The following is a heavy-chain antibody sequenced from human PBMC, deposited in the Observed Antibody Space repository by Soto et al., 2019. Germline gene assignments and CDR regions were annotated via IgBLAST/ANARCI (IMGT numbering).Heavy chain of an antibody. CDR1: GFTLSSYA. CDR2: ISGSGGST. V-gene: IGHV3-23*01. J-gene: IGHJ4*02. D-gene: IGHD6-6*01. CDR3: AKNSEYSSSSFFDY. Sequence: GGSLRLSCAASGFTLSSYAMSWVRQAPGKGLEWVSAISGSGGSTYYADSVKGRFTISRDNSKNTLYLQMNSLRAEDTAVYYCAKNSEYSSSSFFDYWGQGTLVTVSS.